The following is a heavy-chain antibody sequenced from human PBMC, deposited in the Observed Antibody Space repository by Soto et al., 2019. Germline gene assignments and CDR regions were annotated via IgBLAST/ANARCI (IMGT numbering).Heavy chain of an antibody. J-gene: IGHJ6*02. Sequence: EVQLVESGGGLVQPGGSLRLACAASGFTFSSYWMHWVRQAPGKGLVWISCIIRDGSSTNYADSVKGRFTISRDNAKNTLYLEINSLRADDTAVYFCGREGSGIYGMDIWGQGTTVIVSS. V-gene: IGHV3-74*01. CDR1: GFTFSSYW. CDR3: GREGSGIYGMDI. CDR2: IIRDGSST. D-gene: IGHD6-13*01.